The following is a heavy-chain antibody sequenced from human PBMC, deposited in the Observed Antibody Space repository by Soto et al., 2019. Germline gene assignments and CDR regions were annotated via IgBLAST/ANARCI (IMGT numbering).Heavy chain of an antibody. CDR2: ISGSGGST. CDR1: GFTFSSYA. V-gene: IGHV3-23*01. D-gene: IGHD3-10*01. J-gene: IGHJ1*01. Sequence: GGSLRLSCAASGFTFSSYAMSWVRQAPGKGLEWVSAISGSGGSTYYADSVKGRFTISRDNSKNTLYLQMNSLRAEDTAVYYCAKDLGFGELLGEYFQHWGQGTLVTVSS. CDR3: AKDLGFGELLGEYFQH.